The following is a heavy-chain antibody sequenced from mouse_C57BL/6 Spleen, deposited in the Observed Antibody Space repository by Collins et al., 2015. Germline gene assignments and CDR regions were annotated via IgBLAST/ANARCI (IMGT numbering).Heavy chain of an antibody. J-gene: IGHJ4*01. CDR2: IRSKSNNYAT. V-gene: IGHV10-1*02. CDR3: VREGDYVFMDY. D-gene: IGHD2-13*01. CDR1: GFTFNTYA. Sequence: EVQLVESGGGLVQPKGSLKLSCAASGFTFNTYALNWVRQAPGKGLEWIARIRSKSNNYATFYADSVKDRFTISRDDSQSMLYLQLNNLKTEDTAMYYCVREGDYVFMDYWGQGTSVTVSS.